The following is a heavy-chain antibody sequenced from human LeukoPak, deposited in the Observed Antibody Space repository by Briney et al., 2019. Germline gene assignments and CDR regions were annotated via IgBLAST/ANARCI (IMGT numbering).Heavy chain of an antibody. CDR3: AAAVGIVVVPAAVDY. D-gene: IGHD2-2*01. CDR1: GYTFTSYG. J-gene: IGHJ4*02. Sequence: ASVKVSCKASGYTFTSYGISWVRQAPGQGLEWMGWISAYNGNTNYAQKFQERVTITRDMSTSTAYMELSSLRSEDTAVYYCAAAVGIVVVPAAVDYWGQGTLVTVSS. CDR2: ISAYNGNT. V-gene: IGHV1-18*01.